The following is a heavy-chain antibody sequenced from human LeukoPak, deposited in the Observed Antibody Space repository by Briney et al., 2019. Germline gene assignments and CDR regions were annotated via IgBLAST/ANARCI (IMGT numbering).Heavy chain of an antibody. CDR3: ARYDGRHYSFEY. J-gene: IGHJ4*02. V-gene: IGHV3-7*05. CDR2: IKQDGSDK. CDR1: GFTFSSYW. D-gene: IGHD3-10*01. Sequence: GGPLRLSCAASGFTFSSYWMSWVRQAPGKGLEWVANIKQDGSDKYYWDSVKGRFTISRDNAKNSLYLQMNILRAEDTAVYYCARYDGRHYSFEYWGQGTLVTVSS.